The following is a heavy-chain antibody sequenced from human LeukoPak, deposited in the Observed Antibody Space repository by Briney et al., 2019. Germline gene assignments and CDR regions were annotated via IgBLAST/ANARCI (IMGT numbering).Heavy chain of an antibody. CDR3: ARAYSNYVGELTFDY. CDR1: GGSISSSSYY. V-gene: IGHV4-39*07. Sequence: SETLSLTCTVSGGSISSSSYYWGWIRQPPGKGLEWIGSIYYSGSTYYNPSLKSRVTISVDTSKNQFSLKLSSVTAADTAVYYCARAYSNYVGELTFDYWGQGTLVTVSS. J-gene: IGHJ4*02. CDR2: IYYSGST. D-gene: IGHD4-11*01.